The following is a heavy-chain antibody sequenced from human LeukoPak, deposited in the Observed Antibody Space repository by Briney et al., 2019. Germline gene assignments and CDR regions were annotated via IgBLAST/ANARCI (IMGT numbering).Heavy chain of an antibody. Sequence: GGSLRLSCAASGFTFSSYSMNWVRQAPWKGLEWVSSISSSSSYIYYADSVKGRFTISRDNAKNSLYLQMNSLRAEDTAVYYCARDDYGDYSPSVWGQGTTVTVSS. CDR3: ARDDYGDYSPSV. CDR2: ISSSSSYI. CDR1: GFTFSSYS. J-gene: IGHJ6*02. V-gene: IGHV3-21*01. D-gene: IGHD4-17*01.